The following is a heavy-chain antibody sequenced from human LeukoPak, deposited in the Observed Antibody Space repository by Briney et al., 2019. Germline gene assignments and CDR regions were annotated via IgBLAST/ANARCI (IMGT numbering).Heavy chain of an antibody. D-gene: IGHD4-23*01. CDR2: INPNSGGT. CDR1: GYTFTGYY. Sequence: ASVKVSCKASGYTFTGYYMHWVRQAPGQGLEWMGWINPNSGGTNYAQKFQGRVTMTSDTSISTAYMELSRLRSDDTAVYYCARDYGGNSHYYYGMDVWGQGTTVTVSS. CDR3: ARDYGGNSHYYYGMDV. V-gene: IGHV1-2*02. J-gene: IGHJ6*02.